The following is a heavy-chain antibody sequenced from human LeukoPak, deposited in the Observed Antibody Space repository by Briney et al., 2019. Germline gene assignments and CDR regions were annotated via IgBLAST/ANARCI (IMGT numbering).Heavy chain of an antibody. J-gene: IGHJ4*02. CDR2: IIPIFGTA. CDR3: ARGGMTTVTTLDY. D-gene: IGHD4-17*01. V-gene: IGHV1-69*05. Sequence: SVKVSCKASGGTFSSYAISWVRQAPGQGLEWMGRIIPIFGTANYAQKFQGRVTITTDESTSTAYMELSSLRSEDTTVYYCARGGMTTVTTLDYWGQGTLVTVSS. CDR1: GGTFSSYA.